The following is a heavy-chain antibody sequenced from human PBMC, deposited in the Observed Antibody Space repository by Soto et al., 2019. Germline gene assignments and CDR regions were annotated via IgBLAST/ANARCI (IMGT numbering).Heavy chain of an antibody. CDR3: ARIPRYSFPTSDDLDS. D-gene: IGHD5-18*01. J-gene: IGHJ4*02. Sequence: ASVKVSGKASGGTFYTYTFSWVRQAPGQGLEWMGSITPIYPTTNYAEKFQGRLTVTADGSTNTAYMELNSLTSEDTAVYYCARIPRYSFPTSDDLDSWGQGTLVTVSS. CDR2: ITPIYPTT. V-gene: IGHV1-69*13. CDR1: GGTFYTYT.